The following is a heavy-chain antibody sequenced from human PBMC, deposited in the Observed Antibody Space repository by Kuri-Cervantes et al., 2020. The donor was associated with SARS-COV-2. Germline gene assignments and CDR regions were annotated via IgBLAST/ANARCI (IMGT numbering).Heavy chain of an antibody. CDR1: GYTFTSYG. Sequence: DSVKVSCKASGYTFTSYGINWVRQAPGQGLEWMGWNSPNTGVTKYAQKLQGRVTMTIDTSTTTAYMEVRSLRSDDAAVYFCAREIDTYYNYTMDVWGQGTTVTVSS. CDR2: NSPNTGVT. CDR3: AREIDTYYNYTMDV. D-gene: IGHD3-10*01. V-gene: IGHV1-18*01. J-gene: IGHJ6*02.